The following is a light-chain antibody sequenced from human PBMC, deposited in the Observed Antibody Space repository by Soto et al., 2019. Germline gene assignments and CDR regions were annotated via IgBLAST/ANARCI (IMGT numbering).Light chain of an antibody. V-gene: IGLV2-23*01. Sequence: QSALTQPASVSGSSGQSITISCTGASSDVLSYDAVSWYQQQPGKAPKLIIYEGNKRPSGVSNRFSGPRSGNMASLTISGLQAEDEADYYCCSYVYSNSWVFGGGTKLTVL. CDR1: SSDVLSYDA. J-gene: IGLJ3*02. CDR3: CSYVYSNSWV. CDR2: EGN.